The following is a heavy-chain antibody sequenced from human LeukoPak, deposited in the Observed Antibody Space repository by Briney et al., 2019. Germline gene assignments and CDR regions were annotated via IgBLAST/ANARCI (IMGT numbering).Heavy chain of an antibody. CDR2: ISPNSGGT. Sequence: GASVKVSCKASGYTFTGYYMHWVRQAPGQGLEWMGWISPNSGGTNYAQKLQGWVTMTRDTSISTAYMELSRLRSDDTAVYYCARDQGSGWSDFDYWGQGTLVTVSS. V-gene: IGHV1-2*04. CDR1: GYTFTGYY. J-gene: IGHJ4*02. CDR3: ARDQGSGWSDFDY. D-gene: IGHD6-19*01.